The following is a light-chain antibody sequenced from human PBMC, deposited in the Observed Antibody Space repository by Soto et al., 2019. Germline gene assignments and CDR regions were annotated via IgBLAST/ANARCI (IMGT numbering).Light chain of an antibody. J-gene: IGKJ1*01. CDR2: AAS. CDR3: LQHNTYPRT. V-gene: IGKV1-17*01. Sequence: DIQMTQSPSSLSASVGDRVTITCRTSQGIRNDLAWYQQKPRKAPKRLIYAASSLQSGVPSRFSGSGSGTDFTLTISSLQPEDFATCYCLQHNTYPRTFGQGTKVEIK. CDR1: QGIRND.